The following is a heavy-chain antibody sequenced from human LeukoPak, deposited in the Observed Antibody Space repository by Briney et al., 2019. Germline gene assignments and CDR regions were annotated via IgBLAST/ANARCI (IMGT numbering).Heavy chain of an antibody. D-gene: IGHD2-2*02. J-gene: IGHJ6*02. CDR1: GGSITSSSYY. CDR2: IYYSGST. V-gene: IGHV4-39*01. Sequence: SETLSLTCTVSGGSITSSSYYWGWIRQPPGTGLEWIGSIYYSGSTYYNPSLKSRVTISVDTSKNQFSLKLSSVTAADTAVYYCARILYVSYYYYGMDVWGQGTTVTVSS. CDR3: ARILYVSYYYYGMDV.